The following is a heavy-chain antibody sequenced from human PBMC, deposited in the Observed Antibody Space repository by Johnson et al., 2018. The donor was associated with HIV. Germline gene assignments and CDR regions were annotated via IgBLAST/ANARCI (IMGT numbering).Heavy chain of an antibody. D-gene: IGHD5-24*01. CDR3: ARDHEMATIGDAFDI. CDR1: GFTFSSYA. V-gene: IGHV3-30-3*01. J-gene: IGHJ3*02. CDR2: ISYDGSNK. Sequence: QVQLVESGGGVVRPGGSLRLSCAASGFTFSSYAMHWVRQAPGKGLEWVAVISYDGSNKYYADSVKGRFIISRDNAKNSLYLQMNSLRAEDTAVYYCARDHEMATIGDAFDIWGQGTMVTVSS.